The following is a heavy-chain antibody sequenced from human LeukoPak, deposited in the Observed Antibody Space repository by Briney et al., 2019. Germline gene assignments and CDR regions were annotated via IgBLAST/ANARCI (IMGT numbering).Heavy chain of an antibody. CDR2: IRSKAYGGTT. D-gene: IGHD6-13*01. CDR3: TRVGAAAGFDY. V-gene: IGHV3-49*04. CDR1: GFTFGDYA. Sequence: GGSLRLSCTASGFTFGDYAMSWVRQAPGKGLEWVGLIRSKAYGGTTEYAASVKGRFTISRDDSKSIAYLQMNSLKTEDTAVYYCTRVGAAAGFDYWGQGTLVTVSS. J-gene: IGHJ4*02.